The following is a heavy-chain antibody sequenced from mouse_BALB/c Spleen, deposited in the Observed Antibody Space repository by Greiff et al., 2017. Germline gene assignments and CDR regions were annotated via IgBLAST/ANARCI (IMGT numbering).Heavy chain of an antibody. Sequence: EVKLMESGGDLVKPGGSLKLSCAASGFTFSSYGMSWVRQTPDKRLEWVATISSGGSYTYYPDSVKGRFTISRDNAKNTLYLQMSSLKSEDTAMYYCARHDYYGSSSLYYAMDYWGQGTSVTVSS. J-gene: IGHJ4*01. CDR1: GFTFSSYG. V-gene: IGHV5-6*01. CDR3: ARHDYYGSSSLYYAMDY. CDR2: ISSGGSYT. D-gene: IGHD1-1*01.